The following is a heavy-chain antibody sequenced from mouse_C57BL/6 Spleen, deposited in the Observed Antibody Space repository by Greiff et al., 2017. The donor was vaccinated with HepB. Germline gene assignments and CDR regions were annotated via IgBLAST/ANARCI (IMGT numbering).Heavy chain of an antibody. V-gene: IGHV1-26*01. J-gene: IGHJ2*01. Sequence: EVQLQQSGPELVKPGASVKISCKASGYTFTDYYMNWVKQSHGKSLEWIGDINPNNGGTSYNQKFKGKATLTVDKSSSTAYMELRSLTSEDSAVYYCARSLTGKDYWGQGTTLTVSS. CDR3: ARSLTGKDY. CDR2: INPNNGGT. CDR1: GYTFTDYY. D-gene: IGHD4-1*01.